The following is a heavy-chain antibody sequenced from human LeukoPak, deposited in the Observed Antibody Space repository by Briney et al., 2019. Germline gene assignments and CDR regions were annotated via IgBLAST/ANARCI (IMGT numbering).Heavy chain of an antibody. J-gene: IGHJ5*02. Sequence: ASVKVSCKVSGYTLTELSMHWVRQAPGKGLEWMGGFDPEDGETIYAQKFQGRVTMTEDTSTDTAYMELSSLRSEDTAVYYCARVVYSGYDFLSYWFDPWGQGTLVTVSS. V-gene: IGHV1-24*01. CDR2: FDPEDGET. CDR3: ARVVYSGYDFLSYWFDP. CDR1: GYTLTELS. D-gene: IGHD5-12*01.